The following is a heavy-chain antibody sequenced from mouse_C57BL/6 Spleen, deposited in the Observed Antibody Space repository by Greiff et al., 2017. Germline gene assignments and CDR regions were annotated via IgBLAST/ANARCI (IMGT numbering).Heavy chain of an antibody. CDR2: IDPSDSYT. Sequence: QVQLQQPGAELVMPGASVKLSCKASGYTFTSYWMHWVKQRPGQGLEWIGEIDPSDSYTNYNQKFKGKSTLTVDKSSSTAYMQLSSLTSDDSAVYYCARGGYGNYWFAYWGQGTLVTVSA. CDR1: GYTFTSYW. D-gene: IGHD2-10*02. J-gene: IGHJ3*01. V-gene: IGHV1-69*01. CDR3: ARGGYGNYWFAY.